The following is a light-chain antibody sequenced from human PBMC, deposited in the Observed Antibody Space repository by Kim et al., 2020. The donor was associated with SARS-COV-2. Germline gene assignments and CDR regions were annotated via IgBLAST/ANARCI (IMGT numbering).Light chain of an antibody. J-gene: IGLJ1*01. V-gene: IGLV3-19*01. Sequence: SSELTQDPAVSVALGQTVRITCQGDSLRSYYASWYQQKPGQAPVVVIYGKNNRPSGIPDRFSGSSSGNTASLTITGAQAEDDADYYCNSRDSHHLLYVFG. CDR3: NSRDSHHLLYV. CDR2: GKN. CDR1: SLRSYY.